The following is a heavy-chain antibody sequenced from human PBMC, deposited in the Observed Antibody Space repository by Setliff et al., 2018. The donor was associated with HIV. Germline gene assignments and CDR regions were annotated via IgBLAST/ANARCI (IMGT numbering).Heavy chain of an antibody. V-gene: IGHV3-74*01. J-gene: IGHJ2*01. CDR3: VRISSPGFSTGKDWYFDL. D-gene: IGHD2-8*02. CDR1: GFTFSSSW. CDR2: INSDDSIT. Sequence: TGGSLRLSCAASGFTFSSSWMHWVRQVPGKGLVWVSRINSDDSITGYAESVKGRFTTSRDNAKNMLYLQMNSLRPDDTAVYHCVRISSPGFSTGKDWYFDLWGRGALVTVSS.